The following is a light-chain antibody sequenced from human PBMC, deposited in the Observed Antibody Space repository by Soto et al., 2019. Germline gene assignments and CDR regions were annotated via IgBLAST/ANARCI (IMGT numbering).Light chain of an antibody. J-gene: IGLJ2*01. CDR2: DNT. V-gene: IGLV1-40*01. CDR1: SSNIGAGYL. CDR3: QSYDTRLSGSKV. Sequence: QSVLTQPPSVSGAPGQRVTISCSGSSSNIGAGYLVHWYQQVPGTAPKLLIYDNTNRPSGVPDRFSGSKSGTSASLAITGLQAEDEADYFCQSYDTRLSGSKVFGGGTKLTVL.